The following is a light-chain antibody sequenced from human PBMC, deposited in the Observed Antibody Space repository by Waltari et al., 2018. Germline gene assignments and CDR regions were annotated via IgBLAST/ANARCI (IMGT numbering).Light chain of an antibody. CDR1: QSVRGS. CDR3: QHYVRLPAT. Sequence: EIVLTQSPGTLSLSPGDRANLSCRASQSVRGSLAWYQQKAGQAPRLLIYGASSRATGIPDRFSGGGSGTDFSLTISRLEPEDFAVYYCQHYVRLPATFGQGTKVEI. CDR2: GAS. V-gene: IGKV3-20*01. J-gene: IGKJ1*01.